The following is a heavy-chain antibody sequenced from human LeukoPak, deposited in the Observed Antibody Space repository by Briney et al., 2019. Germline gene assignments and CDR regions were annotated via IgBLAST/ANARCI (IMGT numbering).Heavy chain of an antibody. Sequence: GGSLRLSCAASGFTFSSYAMHWVRQAPGKGLEWVAVISYDGSNKYYADSVKGRFTISRDNSKNTLYLQMNSLRAEDTAVYYCARDTGRAMIVVAPFDYWGQGTLVTVSS. CDR3: ARDTGRAMIVVAPFDY. CDR2: ISYDGSNK. J-gene: IGHJ4*02. V-gene: IGHV3-30*01. D-gene: IGHD3-22*01. CDR1: GFTFSSYA.